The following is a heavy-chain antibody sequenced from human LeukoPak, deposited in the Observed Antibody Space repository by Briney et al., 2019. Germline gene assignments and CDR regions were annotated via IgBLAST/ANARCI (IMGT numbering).Heavy chain of an antibody. Sequence: SETLSLTCAVYGGSFSGYYWSWIRQPPGKGLEWIGEINHSGSTNYNPSPKSRVTISVDTSKNQFSLKLSSVTAADTAEYYCARAPGYSSSSGGLDPWGQGTLVTVSS. CDR3: ARAPGYSSSSGGLDP. D-gene: IGHD6-6*01. V-gene: IGHV4-34*01. J-gene: IGHJ5*02. CDR2: INHSGST. CDR1: GGSFSGYY.